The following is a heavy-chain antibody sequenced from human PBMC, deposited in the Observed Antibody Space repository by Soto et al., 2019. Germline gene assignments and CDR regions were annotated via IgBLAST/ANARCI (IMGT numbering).Heavy chain of an antibody. J-gene: IGHJ3*02. D-gene: IGHD2-15*01. CDR2: IIPIFGTA. CDR1: GGTFSSYA. Sequence: QVQLVQSGAEVKKPGSSVKVSCKSSGGTFSSYAISWVRQAPGQGLEWMGGIIPIFGTANYAQSFQGRVTCTADESASKAYMEEGSLRSEDQAVYDCASDGGWRYCRVVSCYVSEFDIWGQGTMVTVSS. V-gene: IGHV1-69*01. CDR3: ASDGGWRYCRVVSCYVSEFDI.